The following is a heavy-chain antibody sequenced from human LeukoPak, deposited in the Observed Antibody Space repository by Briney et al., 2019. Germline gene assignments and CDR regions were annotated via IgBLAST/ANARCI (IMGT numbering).Heavy chain of an antibody. CDR2: IYYSGST. J-gene: IGHJ4*02. CDR1: GGSISSYY. CDR3: ARDRFDGDYTFDY. D-gene: IGHD4-17*01. Sequence: SETLSLTCTVSGGSISSYYWSWIRQPPGKGLEWIGYIYYSGSTNYNPSLKSRVTISVDTSKNQFSLKLSSVTAADTAVYYCARDRFDGDYTFDYWGQGTLVTVSP. V-gene: IGHV4-59*01.